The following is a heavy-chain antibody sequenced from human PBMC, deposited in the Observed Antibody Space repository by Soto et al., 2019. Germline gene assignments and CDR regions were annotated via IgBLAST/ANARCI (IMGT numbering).Heavy chain of an antibody. V-gene: IGHV3-74*01. CDR2: ISHDGSS. Sequence: EVQLVESGGGLVQPGGSLRLSCVASGFTFSSYWMHWVRQAPGKGLVWVSSISHDGSSIYADPVKGRFTISRDNAKNTLYLQMNSLRAEDTAVYYCARLPNKSPQNWGQGTLVIVSP. CDR1: GFTFSSYW. J-gene: IGHJ1*01. CDR3: ARLPNKSPQN.